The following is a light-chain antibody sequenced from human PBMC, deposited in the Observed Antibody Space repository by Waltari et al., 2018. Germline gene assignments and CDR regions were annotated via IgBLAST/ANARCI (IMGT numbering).Light chain of an antibody. J-gene: IGLJ2*01. Sequence: SYELTQPPSVSVSPGQTASITCSGDALGDKFVGWYQQKPGQSHMLVIYQDGERPSGIPERFSGSNSGNTATLTISGTQAMDEADYYCQAWDTSTVVVGGGTELTVL. V-gene: IGLV3-1*01. CDR2: QDG. CDR1: ALGDKF. CDR3: QAWDTSTVV.